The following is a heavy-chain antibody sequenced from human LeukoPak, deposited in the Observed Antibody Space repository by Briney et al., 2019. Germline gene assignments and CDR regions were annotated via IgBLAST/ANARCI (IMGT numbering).Heavy chain of an antibody. D-gene: IGHD5-12*01. V-gene: IGHV3-21*04. CDR2: ITSGSYI. J-gene: IGHJ4*02. CDR1: GFTFTTYN. CDR3: AKAHGRGYSGFDMIAYYDY. Sequence: PGGSLRLSCAASGFTFTTYNLNWVRQTPGKGLEWVSSITSGSYIYYADSVKGRFTISRDNAKSSLYLQMNSLRAEDTAVYYCAKAHGRGYSGFDMIAYYDYWGQGTLVTVSS.